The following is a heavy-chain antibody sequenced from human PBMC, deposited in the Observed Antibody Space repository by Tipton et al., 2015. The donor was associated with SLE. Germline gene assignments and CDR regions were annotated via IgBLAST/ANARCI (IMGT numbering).Heavy chain of an antibody. D-gene: IGHD3-3*01. J-gene: IGHJ6*03. Sequence: TLSLTCTVSGGSISSGSYYWSWIRQPAGKGLEWIGRIYTSGSTNYNPSLKSRVTISVDTSKNQFSLKLSSVTAADTAVYYCARMGYDFWSGYYTGDYYYYMDVWGKGTTVTVSS. CDR1: GGSISSGSYY. CDR3: ARMGYDFWSGYYTGDYYYYMDV. CDR2: IYTSGST. V-gene: IGHV4-61*02.